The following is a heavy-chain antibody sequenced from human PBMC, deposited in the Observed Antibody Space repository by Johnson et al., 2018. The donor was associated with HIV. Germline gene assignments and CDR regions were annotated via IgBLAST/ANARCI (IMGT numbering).Heavy chain of an antibody. CDR2: ISWNSGSI. CDR3: AKDRELLELSHAFDS. D-gene: IGHD1-7*01. Sequence: VQLVESGGGLVQPGGSLRLSCAASGFTFSSYWMSWVRQAPGKGLEWVSGISWNSGSIGYADSVKGLFTISRDNAKNSLYLQMNSLRVEDTALYYCAKDRELLELSHAFDSWGQGTMVTVSS. CDR1: GFTFSSYW. J-gene: IGHJ3*02. V-gene: IGHV3-9*01.